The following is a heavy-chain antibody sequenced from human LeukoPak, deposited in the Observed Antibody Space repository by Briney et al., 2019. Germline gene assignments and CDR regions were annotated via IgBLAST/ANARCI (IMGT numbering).Heavy chain of an antibody. CDR3: ARGITMVRGVINLYYYYYMDV. V-gene: IGHV1-69*05. CDR2: IIPIFGTA. J-gene: IGHJ6*03. D-gene: IGHD3-10*01. CDR1: GGTFSSYA. Sequence: GASVKVSCKASGGTFSSYAISWVRQAPGQGLEWMGGIIPIFGTANYAQKFQGRVTITTDESTSTASMELSSLRSEDTAVYYCARGITMVRGVINLYYYYYMDVWGKGTTVTVSS.